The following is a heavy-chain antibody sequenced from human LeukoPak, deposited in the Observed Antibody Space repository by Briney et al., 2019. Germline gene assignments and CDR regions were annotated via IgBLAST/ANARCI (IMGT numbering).Heavy chain of an antibody. D-gene: IGHD6-19*01. J-gene: IGHJ4*02. CDR3: ARTNLGSGWRFDY. Sequence: GGSLRLSCGASEFAFSDFYMTWIRQAPGKGLEWVSYISSSSSHTNYADSVKGRFAISRDNAKNSLYLQMNSLRAEDTAVYYCARTNLGSGWRFDYWGQGTLVTVSS. CDR2: ISSSSSHT. V-gene: IGHV3-11*06. CDR1: EFAFSDFY.